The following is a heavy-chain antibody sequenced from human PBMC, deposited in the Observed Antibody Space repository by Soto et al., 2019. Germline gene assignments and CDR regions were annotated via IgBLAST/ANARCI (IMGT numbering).Heavy chain of an antibody. CDR1: GGTFSSYA. J-gene: IGHJ4*02. V-gene: IGHV1-69*06. D-gene: IGHD2-15*01. CDR2: IIPIFGTA. CDR3: ARESYPAQDVDY. Sequence: SVKVSCKASGGTFSSYAIGWVRQAPGQGLEWMGGIIPIFGTANYAQKFQGRVTITADKSTSTAYMELSSLRSEDTAVYYCARESYPAQDVDYWGQGTLVTVSS.